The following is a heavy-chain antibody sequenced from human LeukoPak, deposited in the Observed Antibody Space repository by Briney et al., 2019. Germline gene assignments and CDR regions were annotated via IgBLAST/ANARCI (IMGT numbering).Heavy chain of an antibody. V-gene: IGHV4-59*08. D-gene: IGHD3-10*01. CDR3: ARLIRGDPRRQSFYYGSGSYEGWFDP. CDR1: GGSISSYY. Sequence: PSETLSLTCTVSGGSISSYYWSWIRRPPGKGLEWIGYIYYSGSTNYNPSLKSRVTISVDTSKNQFSLKLSSVTAADTAVYYCARLIRGDPRRQSFYYGSGSYEGWFDPWGQGTLVTVSS. CDR2: IYYSGST. J-gene: IGHJ5*02.